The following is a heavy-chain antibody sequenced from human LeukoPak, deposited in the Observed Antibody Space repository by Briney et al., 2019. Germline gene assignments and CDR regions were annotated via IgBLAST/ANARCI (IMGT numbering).Heavy chain of an antibody. CDR3: ARERLPSTIFGVVPNHWWFDP. Sequence: GGSLRLSCAASGFTFSSYAMHWVRQAPGKGLEYVSAISSNGGSTYYANSVKGRFTISRDNSKNTLYLQMGSLRAEDMAVYYCARERLPSTIFGVVPNHWWFDPWGQGTLVTVSS. J-gene: IGHJ5*02. V-gene: IGHV3-64*01. D-gene: IGHD3-3*01. CDR1: GFTFSSYA. CDR2: ISSNGGST.